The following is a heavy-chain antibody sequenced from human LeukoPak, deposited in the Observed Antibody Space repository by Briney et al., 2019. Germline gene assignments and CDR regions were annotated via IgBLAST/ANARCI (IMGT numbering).Heavy chain of an antibody. V-gene: IGHV4-34*01. CDR3: ARGRLPHYDYGMDV. CDR2: INHSGST. D-gene: IGHD6-25*01. CDR1: GGSFSGYY. Sequence: PSETLSLTCAVYGGSFSGYYWSWIRQPPGKGLEWIGEINHSGSTNYNPSLKSRVTISVDTSKNQFSLKLSSVTAADTAVYYCARGRLPHYDYGMDVWGQGTTVTVSS. J-gene: IGHJ6*02.